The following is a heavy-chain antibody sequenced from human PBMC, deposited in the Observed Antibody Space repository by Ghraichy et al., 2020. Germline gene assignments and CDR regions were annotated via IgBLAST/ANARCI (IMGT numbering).Heavy chain of an antibody. CDR3: AKEHSSSTWTDYYGMDV. CDR1: EFTFSSYA. Sequence: GGSLRLSCAASEFTFSSYAMNWVRQAPGKGLEWVSVISGKGDSTYYADSVKGRFTISRDNSKNTLYLQMNSLRAEDTAVYYCAKEHSSSTWTDYYGMDVWGQPTPVTVS. CDR2: ISGKGDST. V-gene: IGHV3-23*01. J-gene: IGHJ6*02. D-gene: IGHD6-13*01.